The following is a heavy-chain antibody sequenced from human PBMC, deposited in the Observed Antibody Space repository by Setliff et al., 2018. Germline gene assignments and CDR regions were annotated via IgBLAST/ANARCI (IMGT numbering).Heavy chain of an antibody. V-gene: IGHV3-7*01. Sequence: AASGFTFSRYWMSWVRQAPGKGLEWVANIKQDGSEKYYVDSVKGRFTISRDNAKNSLYLQMNSLRAEDTAVYYCARDHAYGSRFYYYYYCMDVWGQGTTVTVSS. D-gene: IGHD3-10*01. CDR1: GFTFSRYW. CDR2: IKQDGSEK. J-gene: IGHJ6*02. CDR3: ARDHAYGSRFYYYYYCMDV.